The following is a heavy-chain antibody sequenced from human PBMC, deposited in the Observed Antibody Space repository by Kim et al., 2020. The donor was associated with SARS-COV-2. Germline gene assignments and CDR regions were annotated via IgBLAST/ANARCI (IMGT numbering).Heavy chain of an antibody. J-gene: IGHJ4*02. D-gene: IGHD1-26*01. CDR2: INQDGTTR. V-gene: IGHV3-7*01. CDR3: ARDVGTGRHDC. CDR1: GFTFGNYW. Sequence: GGYLRLSCVASGFTFGNYWMAWVRQAPGKGLEWLTNINQDGTTRNSVDSVKGRFTISRDNAKNSVYLQLNSLRAEDAAMYYCARDVGTGRHDCWGQGTLV.